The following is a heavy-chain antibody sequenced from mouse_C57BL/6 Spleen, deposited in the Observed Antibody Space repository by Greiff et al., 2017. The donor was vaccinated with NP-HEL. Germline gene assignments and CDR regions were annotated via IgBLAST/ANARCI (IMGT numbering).Heavy chain of an antibody. CDR1: GFSLTSYG. Sequence: QVQLKESGPGLVQPSQSLSITCTVSGFSLTSYGVHWVRQSPGKGLEWLGVIWSGGSTDYNAAFISRLSISKDNSTSQVFFKMNSLQADDTAIYYCARKDDYDVSYAMDYWGQGTSVTVSS. V-gene: IGHV2-2*01. D-gene: IGHD2-4*01. J-gene: IGHJ4*01. CDR3: ARKDDYDVSYAMDY. CDR2: IWSGGST.